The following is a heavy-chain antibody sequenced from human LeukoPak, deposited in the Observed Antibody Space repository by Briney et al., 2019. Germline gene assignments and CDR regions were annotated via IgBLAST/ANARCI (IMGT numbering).Heavy chain of an antibody. CDR3: ARTPSRLYDSSGYYYYFDY. J-gene: IGHJ4*02. D-gene: IGHD3-22*01. CDR2: IIPIFGTA. CDR1: GGTFSSYA. Sequence: ASVKVSCKASGGTFSSYAISWVRQAPGQGLEWMGGIIPIFGTANYAQKFQGRVTITADESTSTAYMELSSLRSEDTAVYYCARTPSRLYDSSGYYYYFDYWGQGTLFTVSS. V-gene: IGHV1-69*01.